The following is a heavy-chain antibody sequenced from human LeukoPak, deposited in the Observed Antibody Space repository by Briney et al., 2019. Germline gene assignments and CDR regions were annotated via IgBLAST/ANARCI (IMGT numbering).Heavy chain of an antibody. Sequence: PSETLSLTCSVSGGSVSSGTYYWSWIRQPPGKALEWIGYIYYSGSTNYNPSLKSRVTLTVDTSKNQFSLKLSSVTAADTAVYFCASGSSGYDPWGQGTLVTVSS. CDR2: IYYSGST. CDR1: GGSVSSGTYY. D-gene: IGHD5-12*01. CDR3: ASGSSGYDP. J-gene: IGHJ5*02. V-gene: IGHV4-61*01.